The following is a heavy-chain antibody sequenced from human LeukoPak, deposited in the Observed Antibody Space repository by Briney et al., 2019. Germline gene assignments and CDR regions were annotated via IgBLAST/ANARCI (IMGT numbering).Heavy chain of an antibody. Sequence: ASVKVSCQASGGSFSSYAYNWVRQATGQGLEWMGWMNPNSGNTGYAQKFQGRVTMTRDTSISTAYMELSRLRSDDTAVYYCAREKARGVIIYWGQGTLVTVSS. CDR3: AREKARGVIIY. V-gene: IGHV1-8*01. CDR1: GGSFSSYA. J-gene: IGHJ4*02. CDR2: MNPNSGNT. D-gene: IGHD3-10*01.